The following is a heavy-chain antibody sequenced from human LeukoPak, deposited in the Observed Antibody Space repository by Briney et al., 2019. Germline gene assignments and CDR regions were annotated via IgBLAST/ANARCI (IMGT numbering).Heavy chain of an antibody. J-gene: IGHJ4*02. V-gene: IGHV3-15*07. CDR1: GFTFTNAW. CDR3: STLTSRGLSDS. CDR2: IKSKADGETI. Sequence: GGSLRLSCAASGFTFTNAWMNWVRQAPGKGLEWVGRIKSKADGETIDYAAPVKGRFTFSRDDSKNMPYLQMNSLKGEDTAVYYCSTLTSRGLSDSWGQGTLVTVSS. D-gene: IGHD1-20*01.